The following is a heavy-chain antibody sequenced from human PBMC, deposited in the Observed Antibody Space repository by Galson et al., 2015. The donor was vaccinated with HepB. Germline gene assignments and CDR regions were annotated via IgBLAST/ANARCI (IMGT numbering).Heavy chain of an antibody. CDR1: GYSFTSYG. D-gene: IGHD2-8*01. CDR3: ARSNIVPLYYMDV. CDR2: ISAYNGNT. V-gene: IGHV1-18*01. Sequence: SVKVSCKASGYSFTSYGVSWVRQAPGRGPEWMGWISAYNGNTNYAQKLQGRVTMTTDTSTTTAYMELRSLRSDDTAVYYCARSNIVPLYYMDVWGKGTTVTVSS. J-gene: IGHJ6*03.